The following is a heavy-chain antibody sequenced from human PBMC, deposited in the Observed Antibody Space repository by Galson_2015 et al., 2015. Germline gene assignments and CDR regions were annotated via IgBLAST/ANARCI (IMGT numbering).Heavy chain of an antibody. Sequence: SVKVSCKASGGTFSSYAISWVRQAPGQGLEWMGGIIPIFGTANHAQKFQGRVTITADKSTSTAYMELSSLRSEDTAVYYCATQVDIVATFFDYWGQGTLVTVSS. J-gene: IGHJ4*02. CDR2: IIPIFGTA. D-gene: IGHD5-12*01. V-gene: IGHV1-69*06. CDR3: ATQVDIVATFFDY. CDR1: GGTFSSYA.